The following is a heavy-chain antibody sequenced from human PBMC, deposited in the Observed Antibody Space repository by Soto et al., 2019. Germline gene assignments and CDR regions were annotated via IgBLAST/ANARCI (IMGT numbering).Heavy chain of an antibody. V-gene: IGHV3-48*01. CDR3: ARGYYDSSGYYWVFDY. Sequence: GGSLRLSCAASGFTFSSYSMNWVRQAPGKGLEWVSYISSSSSTIYYADSVKGRFTISRDNAKNSRYLQMNSLRAEDTAVYYCARGYYDSSGYYWVFDYWGQGTLVTVS. CDR2: ISSSSSTI. J-gene: IGHJ4*02. CDR1: GFTFSSYS. D-gene: IGHD3-22*01.